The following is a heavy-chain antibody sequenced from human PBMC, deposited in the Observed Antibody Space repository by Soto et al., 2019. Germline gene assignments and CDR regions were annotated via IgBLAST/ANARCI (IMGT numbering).Heavy chain of an antibody. CDR1: GFTISINA. CDR3: AKDKPGTTSFDY. Sequence: GGSLRLSCAAYGFTISINAMYWVRQAPGKGLEWVSAISERGDTTHYADSVKGRFTISRDTSKNTLYLQLNTLRADDTAVYYCAKDKPGTTSFDYWGQGTLVTVSS. J-gene: IGHJ4*02. CDR2: ISERGDTT. D-gene: IGHD1-1*01. V-gene: IGHV3-23*01.